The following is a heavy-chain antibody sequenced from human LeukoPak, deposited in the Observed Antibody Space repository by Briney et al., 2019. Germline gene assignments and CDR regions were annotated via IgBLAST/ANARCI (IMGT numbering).Heavy chain of an antibody. V-gene: IGHV1-46*01. CDR1: GYTFTTYY. D-gene: IGHD2-2*01. J-gene: IGHJ5*02. CDR3: ARDGRYCGSTSCRLNWFDP. Sequence: ASVEVSCKASGYTFTTYYMHWVRQAPGQGLINPSGGSTSYAQKFQGRVTMTRDTSTSTIYVELSSLRSEDTAVYYCARDGRYCGSTSCRLNWFDPWGQGTLVTVSS. CDR2: INPSGGST.